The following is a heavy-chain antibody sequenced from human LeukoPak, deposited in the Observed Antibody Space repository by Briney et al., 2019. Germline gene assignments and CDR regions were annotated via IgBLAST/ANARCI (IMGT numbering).Heavy chain of an antibody. Sequence: GGSLRLSCAASGFTFSSYAMSWVRQAPGKGLEWFSGISGSGDNTYYADSVKGRFTISRDNSKNTLYVQVNSLGTEDTAAYYCAKGSYYDSSGSFYFDYWGQGTLVTVSS. CDR2: ISGSGDNT. V-gene: IGHV3-23*01. CDR1: GFTFSSYA. J-gene: IGHJ4*02. CDR3: AKGSYYDSSGSFYFDY. D-gene: IGHD3-22*01.